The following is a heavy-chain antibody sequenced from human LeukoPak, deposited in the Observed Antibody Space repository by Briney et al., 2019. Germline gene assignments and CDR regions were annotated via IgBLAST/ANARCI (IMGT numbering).Heavy chain of an antibody. V-gene: IGHV3-49*04. CDR1: GVTFGDYA. J-gene: IGHJ4*02. CDR2: IRSKAYGGTT. D-gene: IGHD3-16*01. Sequence: GGSLRLSCTASGVTFGDYAMSWVRQAPGKGLEWVGFIRSKAYGGTTEYAASVKGRFTISRDDSKSIAYLQMNSLKTEDTAVYYCTRGMGVYWGQGTLVTVSS. CDR3: TRGMGVY.